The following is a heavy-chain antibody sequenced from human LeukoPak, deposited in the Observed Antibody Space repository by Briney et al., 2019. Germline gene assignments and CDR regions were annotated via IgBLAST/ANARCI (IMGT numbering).Heavy chain of an antibody. V-gene: IGHV4-39*07. CDR3: ARGRYNWNEYRDRDAFDI. Sequence: SSETLSLTCTVSGGSISSSSYYWGWIRQPPGKGLEWIGSIYYSGSTYYNPSLKSRVTISVDTSKNQFSLKLSSVTAADTAVYYCARGRYNWNEYRDRDAFDIWGQGTMVTVSS. CDR2: IYYSGST. CDR1: GGSISSSSYY. J-gene: IGHJ3*02. D-gene: IGHD1-1*01.